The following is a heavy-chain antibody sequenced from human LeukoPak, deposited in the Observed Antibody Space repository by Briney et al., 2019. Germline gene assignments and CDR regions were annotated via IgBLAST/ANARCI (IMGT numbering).Heavy chain of an antibody. CDR2: ISSSSSTI. V-gene: IGHV3-48*02. Sequence: PGGSLRLSCAASGFTFSSYRMNWVRQAPGKGLEWVSYISSSSSTIYYADSVKGRFTISRDNAKNSLYLQMKSLRDEDTAVYYCARMAAMVDYWGQGTLVTVSS. J-gene: IGHJ4*02. D-gene: IGHD5-18*01. CDR1: GFTFSSYR. CDR3: ARMAAMVDY.